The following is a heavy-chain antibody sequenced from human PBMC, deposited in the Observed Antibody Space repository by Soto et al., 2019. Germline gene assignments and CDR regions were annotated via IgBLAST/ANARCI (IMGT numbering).Heavy chain of an antibody. CDR2: ISDDGTNK. CDR1: GFTFSTYA. Sequence: QVHLVESGGGVVQPGRSLRLSCAASGFTFSTYAMHWVRQAPGKGLEWVATISDDGTNKYYADSVKGRFTISRDNSKDTLYLQMNSLRAEDTAVYYCPREGHGDWFDPWGQGTLGTVSS. V-gene: IGHV3-30-3*01. D-gene: IGHD3-10*01. J-gene: IGHJ5*02. CDR3: PREGHGDWFDP.